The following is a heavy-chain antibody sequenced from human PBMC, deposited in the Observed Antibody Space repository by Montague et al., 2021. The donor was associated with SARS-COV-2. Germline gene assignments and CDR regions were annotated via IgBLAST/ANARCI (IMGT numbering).Heavy chain of an antibody. Sequence: PALVKPTQTLTLTRTFSGFSLSTSGMCVGWIRQPPGKALEWLARIDWDDDKYYSTSLKTRLTISKDTSKNQVVLTMTNMDPVDTATYYCARILVAAAGSPFDPWGQGTLVTVSS. V-gene: IGHV2-70*11. CDR2: IDWDDDK. J-gene: IGHJ5*02. CDR3: ARILVAAAGSPFDP. CDR1: GFSLSTSGMC. D-gene: IGHD6-13*01.